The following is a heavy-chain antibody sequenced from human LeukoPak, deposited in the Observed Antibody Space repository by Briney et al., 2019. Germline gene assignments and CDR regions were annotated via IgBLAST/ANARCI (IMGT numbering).Heavy chain of an antibody. D-gene: IGHD2/OR15-2a*01. CDR1: GGSISSGSYY. J-gene: IGHJ3*02. CDR3: ARDSEYSDAFDI. V-gene: IGHV4-61*02. CDR2: IYTSGST. Sequence: SQTLSLTCTVSGGSISSGSYYRSWIRQPAGKGLECIGRIYTSGSTNYNPSLKSRVTISVDTSKNQFSLKLSSVTAADTAVYYCARDSEYSDAFDIWGQGTMVTVSS.